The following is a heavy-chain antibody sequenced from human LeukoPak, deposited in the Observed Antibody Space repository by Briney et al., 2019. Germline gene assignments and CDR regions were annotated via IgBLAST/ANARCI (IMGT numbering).Heavy chain of an antibody. CDR3: ARSRYSSSWYLGSYYYYYYGMDV. V-gene: IGHV3-33*01. Sequence: GGSPRLSCAASGFTFSSYGMHWVRQAPGKGLEWVAVIWYDGSNKYYADSVKGRFTISRDNSKNTLYLQMNSLRAEDTAVYYCARSRYSSSWYLGSYYYYYYGMDVWGQGTTVTVSS. D-gene: IGHD6-13*01. CDR1: GFTFSSYG. CDR2: IWYDGSNK. J-gene: IGHJ6*02.